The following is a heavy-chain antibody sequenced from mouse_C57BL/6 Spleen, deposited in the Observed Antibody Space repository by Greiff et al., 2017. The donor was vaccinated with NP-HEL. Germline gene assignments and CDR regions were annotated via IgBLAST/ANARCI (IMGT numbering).Heavy chain of an antibody. CDR2: IWRGGST. D-gene: IGHD2-4*01. J-gene: IGHJ4*01. Sequence: QVQLQQSGPGLVQPSQSLSITCTVSGFSLTSYGVHWVRQSPGKGLEWLGVIWRGGSTDYTAAFMSRLSITKDNSKSQVFFKMNSLQADDTAIYYCAKGGIGDYEGGGYYAMDYWGQGTSVTVSS. V-gene: IGHV2-5*01. CDR3: AKGGIGDYEGGGYYAMDY. CDR1: GFSLTSYG.